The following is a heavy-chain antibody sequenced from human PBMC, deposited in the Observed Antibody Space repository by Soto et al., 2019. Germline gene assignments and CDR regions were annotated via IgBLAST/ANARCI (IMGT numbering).Heavy chain of an antibody. V-gene: IGHV3-23*01. D-gene: IGHD2-8*02. J-gene: IGHJ4*02. CDR3: AKEEGVLGVRILGY. CDR1: GFTFSSYA. Sequence: EVQLLESGGGLVQPGGSLRLSCAASGFTFSSYAMSWVRQAPGKGLEWVSGISGSGDSTYYGDSVKGRFTISRDSSKKTLYLQMNRLRVVDTAVYYCAKEEGVLGVRILGYWGQGTLVTVSS. CDR2: ISGSGDST.